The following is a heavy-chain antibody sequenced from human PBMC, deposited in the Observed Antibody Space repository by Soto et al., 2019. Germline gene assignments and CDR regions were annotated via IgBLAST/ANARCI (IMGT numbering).Heavy chain of an antibody. CDR1: GDSANIGTYY. CDR2: IHYSGST. Sequence: QVQLQESGPGLVKPSETLSLTCTVPGDSANIGTYYWSWIRQPPGKGLVWIGFIHYSGSTNYNPSLTGRVSVLIDTSTNKFALTFISVNTADTAIYSCTRGGEPYKTGHWGQGALVTVSS. D-gene: IGHD3-9*01. CDR3: TRGGEPYKTGH. J-gene: IGHJ4*02. V-gene: IGHV4-61*01.